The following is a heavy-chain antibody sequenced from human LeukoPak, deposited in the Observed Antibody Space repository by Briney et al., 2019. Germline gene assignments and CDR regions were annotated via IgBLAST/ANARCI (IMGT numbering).Heavy chain of an antibody. D-gene: IGHD3-10*01. J-gene: IGHJ1*01. CDR2: IKQDGSDI. Sequence: PGGSLRLSCAASGFNFNSYWMSWVRQAPGKGLECVANIKQDGSDIYFVDSVKGRFTISRDNAKNSLYLQMNSLRAEDTAVYYCAKAVWFGDLSHGYFQDWGQGILVTVSS. CDR1: GFNFNSYW. CDR3: AKAVWFGDLSHGYFQD. V-gene: IGHV3-7*05.